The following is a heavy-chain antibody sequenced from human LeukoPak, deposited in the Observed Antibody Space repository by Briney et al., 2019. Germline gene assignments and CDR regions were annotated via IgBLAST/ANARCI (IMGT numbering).Heavy chain of an antibody. V-gene: IGHV4-59*01. Sequence: SETLSLTYIVSGGSISSYYWSWIRQPPGKGLEWIGYIYYSGSTNYNPSLKSRVTISVDTSKNQFSLKLSSVTAADTAMYYCARGYGSGSFFDYWGQGTLVTVSS. D-gene: IGHD3-10*01. CDR3: ARGYGSGSFFDY. J-gene: IGHJ4*02. CDR1: GGSISSYY. CDR2: IYYSGST.